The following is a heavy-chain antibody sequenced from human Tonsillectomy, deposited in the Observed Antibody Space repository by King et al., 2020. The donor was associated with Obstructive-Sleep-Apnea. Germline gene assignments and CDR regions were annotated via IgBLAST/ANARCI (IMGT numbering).Heavy chain of an antibody. V-gene: IGHV3-74*01. CDR1: GFTFSSYW. J-gene: IGHJ5*01. CDR2: INSDGNIT. Sequence: VQLVESGGGLDQPGGSLRLSCAASGFTFSSYWMHWVRQVPGKGLVWVSRINSDGNITTYADSVKGRFTISRDNAKNTLYMQMDSLGAEDTALYYCTRAEKGGFAFWGQGTLVIVSS. CDR3: TRAEKGGFAF.